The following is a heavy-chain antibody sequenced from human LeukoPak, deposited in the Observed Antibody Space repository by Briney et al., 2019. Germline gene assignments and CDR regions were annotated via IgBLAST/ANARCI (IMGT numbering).Heavy chain of an antibody. Sequence: SQTLSHTCTVSGGSISSGSYYWSWIRQPAGKGLEWIGRIYTSGSTNYNPSLKSRVTISVDTSKNQFSLKLSSVTAADTAVYYCARDVMGRGVLDAFDLWGQGTMVTVSS. D-gene: IGHD3-10*01. CDR3: ARDVMGRGVLDAFDL. J-gene: IGHJ3*01. CDR2: IYTSGST. V-gene: IGHV4-61*02. CDR1: GGSISSGSYY.